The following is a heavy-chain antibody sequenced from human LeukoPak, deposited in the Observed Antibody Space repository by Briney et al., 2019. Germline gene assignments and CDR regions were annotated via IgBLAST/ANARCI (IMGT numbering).Heavy chain of an antibody. V-gene: IGHV4-30-4*08. D-gene: IGHD2-2*01. J-gene: IGHJ4*02. CDR3: AREVVEYQLLNLFDY. Sequence: SQTLSLTCTVSGGSISSGDYYWSWLRPPPGKGLEWFGYIYYSGSTYYNPSLKSRVTISVDTSKNQFSLKLSAVTAADTAVYYCAREVVEYQLLNLFDYWGQGTLVTVSS. CDR1: GGSISSGDYY. CDR2: IYYSGST.